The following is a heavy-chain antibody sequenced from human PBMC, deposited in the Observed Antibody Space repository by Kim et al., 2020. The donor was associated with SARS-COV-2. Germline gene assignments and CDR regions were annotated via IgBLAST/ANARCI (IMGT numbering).Heavy chain of an antibody. CDR2: SGA. V-gene: IGHV1-2*02. J-gene: IGHJ5*02. CDR3: ARGMAFDP. Sequence: SGANYAQKLQGRVTMTRDTAIGTAYMELIRLRSDDTAVYYCARGMAFDPWGQGTLVTVSS.